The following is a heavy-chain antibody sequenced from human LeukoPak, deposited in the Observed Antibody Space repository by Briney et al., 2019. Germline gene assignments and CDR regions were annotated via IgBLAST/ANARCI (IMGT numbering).Heavy chain of an antibody. V-gene: IGHV1-8*03. CDR3: ARDQAGWLPY. J-gene: IGHJ4*02. D-gene: IGHD5-12*01. Sequence: ASVKVSCKASGYTFTSYDINWVRQATGQGLEWMGWMNPNSGNTGYAQKFQGRVTITRDTSISTAYMELSSLRSEGTAVYYCARDQAGWLPYWGQGTLVTVSS. CDR2: MNPNSGNT. CDR1: GYTFTSYD.